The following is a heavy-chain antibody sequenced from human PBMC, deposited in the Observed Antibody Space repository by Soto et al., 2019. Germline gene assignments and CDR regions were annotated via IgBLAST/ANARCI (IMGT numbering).Heavy chain of an antibody. Sequence: QITLRESGPTLVKPTQTLTLTCTFSGFSLSTSGVGVGWIRQPPGKALEWLALIYWDDDERYSPSLKSRLTTTKDTSNNPVFLTMTAVDPVDTATYYCAPDAVAPQGFDYWGQGTLVTVSS. CDR2: IYWDDDE. CDR1: GFSLSTSGVG. V-gene: IGHV2-5*02. D-gene: IGHD5-12*01. CDR3: APDAVAPQGFDY. J-gene: IGHJ4*02.